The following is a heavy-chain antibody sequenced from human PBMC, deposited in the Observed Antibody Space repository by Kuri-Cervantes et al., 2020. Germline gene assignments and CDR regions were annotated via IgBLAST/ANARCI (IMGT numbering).Heavy chain of an antibody. CDR2: ISGSGGST. Sequence: GGSLRLSCAASGFTFSSYWIHWVRQAPGKGLVWVSAISGSGGSTYYADSVKGRFTISRDNSKNTLYLQMNNLRAEDTAVYYCAKRRSYSRIFDYWGQGTLVTVSS. V-gene: IGHV3-23*01. J-gene: IGHJ4*02. CDR3: AKRRSYSRIFDY. D-gene: IGHD6-13*01. CDR1: GFTFSSYW.